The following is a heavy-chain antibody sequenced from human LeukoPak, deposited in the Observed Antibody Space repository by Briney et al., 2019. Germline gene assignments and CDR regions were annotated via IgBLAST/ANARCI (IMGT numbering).Heavy chain of an antibody. CDR3: ARSYYDSSGYYNY. CDR1: GYTFTSYG. J-gene: IGHJ4*02. CDR2: ISAYNGNT. D-gene: IGHD3-22*01. Sequence: GASVKVSCKASGYTFTSYGISWVRQAPGQGLEWMGWISAYNGNTNYAQKLQGRVTMTTDTSTSTAHMELRSLRSDDTAVYYCARSYYDSSGYYNYWGQGTLVTVSS. V-gene: IGHV1-18*01.